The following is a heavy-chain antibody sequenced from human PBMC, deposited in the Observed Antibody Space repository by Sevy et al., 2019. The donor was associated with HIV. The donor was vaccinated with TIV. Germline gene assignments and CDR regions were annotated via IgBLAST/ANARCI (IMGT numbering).Heavy chain of an antibody. D-gene: IGHD3-22*01. CDR3: ARGPHHYYDSSAFFDY. CDR2: IISSGSSK. CDR1: GFIFSSYE. J-gene: IGHJ4*02. Sequence: GGSLRLSCTASGFIFSSYEMNWVRQAPGKGLESVSNIISSGSSKYYADSVKGRFTISRDNAKNSLFLQMNSLRAEDTAVYYCARGPHHYYDSSAFFDYWGQGTLVTVSS. V-gene: IGHV3-48*03.